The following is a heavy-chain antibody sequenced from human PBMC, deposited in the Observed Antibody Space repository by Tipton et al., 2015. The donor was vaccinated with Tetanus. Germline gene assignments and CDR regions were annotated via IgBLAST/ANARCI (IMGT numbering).Heavy chain of an antibody. D-gene: IGHD3-16*01. Sequence: QLVQSGAEVKKPGASVKVSCKASGYTFTSYYMHWVRQAPGQGLEWMGIINLSGGATTYAQEFQGRITMTRDTSTSTVYMELSSLRSGDTAVYYCARDWGYWGQGTLVTVSS. CDR3: ARDWGY. CDR2: INLSGGAT. V-gene: IGHV1-46*01. J-gene: IGHJ4*02. CDR1: GYTFTSYY.